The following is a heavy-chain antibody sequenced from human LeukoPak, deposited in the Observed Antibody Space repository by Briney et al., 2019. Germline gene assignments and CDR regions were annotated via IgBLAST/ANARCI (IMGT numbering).Heavy chain of an antibody. CDR2: IHYTGKN. CDR1: GDSITSYY. Sequence: SETLSLTCTVSGDSITSYYWNWVRQPPGKGLEWIGYIHYTGKNNYNPSLKSRVTISVDTSKNQFSLKLSSVTAADTAVYYCARGRGPVLRFLEWLSYYFDYWGQGTLVTVSS. J-gene: IGHJ4*02. CDR3: ARGRGPVLRFLEWLSYYFDY. D-gene: IGHD3-3*01. V-gene: IGHV4-59*12.